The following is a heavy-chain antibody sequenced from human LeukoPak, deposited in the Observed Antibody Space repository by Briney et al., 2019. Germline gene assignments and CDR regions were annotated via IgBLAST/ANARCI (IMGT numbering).Heavy chain of an antibody. CDR1: GGSISSSNW. CDR3: ARLQYCSGTSCYWFDP. Sequence: SETLSLTCAVSGGSISSSNWWSWVRQPPGKGLEWIGYIYYSGSTYYNPSLKSRVTLSVDTSKNQFSLKLSSVTAADTAVYYCARLQYCSGTSCYWFDPWGQGTLVTVSS. V-gene: IGHV4-4*02. J-gene: IGHJ5*02. D-gene: IGHD2-2*01. CDR2: IYYSGST.